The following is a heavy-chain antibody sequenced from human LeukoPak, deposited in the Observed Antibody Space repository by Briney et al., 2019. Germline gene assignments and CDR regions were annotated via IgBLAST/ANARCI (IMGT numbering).Heavy chain of an antibody. J-gene: IGHJ6*03. Sequence: GGSLRLSCAASGFTFSSYWMHWVRQVPGKGLVWVSRISSDGSSTIYADSVRGRFTISRDNAMNMLYLQMSSLRAEDTAVYYCTRFSMARGLKDYMDVWGEGTTVTVSS. CDR2: ISSDGSST. D-gene: IGHD3-10*01. V-gene: IGHV3-74*01. CDR1: GFTFSSYW. CDR3: TRFSMARGLKDYMDV.